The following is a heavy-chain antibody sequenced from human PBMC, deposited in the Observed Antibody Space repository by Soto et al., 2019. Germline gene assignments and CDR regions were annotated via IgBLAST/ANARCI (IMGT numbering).Heavy chain of an antibody. D-gene: IGHD6-13*01. CDR2: IWYDGSNK. CDR1: GFTFSSYG. J-gene: IGHJ6*02. Sequence: QVQLVESGGGVVQPGRSLRLSCAASGFTFSSYGMHWVRQAPGKGLEWVAVIWYDGSNKYYADSVKGRFTISRDNSKNTLYLQMNSLRAEDTAVYYCARDSDIAAAGTPFYYYYGMDVWGQGTTVTVSS. V-gene: IGHV3-33*01. CDR3: ARDSDIAAAGTPFYYYYGMDV.